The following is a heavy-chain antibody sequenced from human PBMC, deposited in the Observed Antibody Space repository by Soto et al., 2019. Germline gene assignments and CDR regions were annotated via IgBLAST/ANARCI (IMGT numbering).Heavy chain of an antibody. D-gene: IGHD1-26*01. CDR2: ISHNSHYM. CDR1: GFTFSDAY. CDR3: AKTVGLGPFGHFTL. J-gene: IGHJ2*01. Sequence: QEQLVESGGGLVKPGGSLRLSCAASGFTFSDAYMSWIRQAPGKGLEGVSYISHNSHYMKYSDSVEGRFTVSRDNAKNSLYLHLNSLRAEDPAVYYCAKTVGLGPFGHFTLWGRGTLVIVSS. V-gene: IGHV3-11*05.